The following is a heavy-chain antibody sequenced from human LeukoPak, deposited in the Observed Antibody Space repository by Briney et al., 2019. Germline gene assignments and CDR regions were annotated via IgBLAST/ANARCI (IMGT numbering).Heavy chain of an antibody. CDR1: GFTFSSYA. CDR2: ISGSGGST. Sequence: GGSLRLSCAASGFTFSSYAMSWVRQAPGKGLEWVSAISGSGGSTYYADSVKGRFTISRDNSKNTLYLQTNSLRAEDTAVYYCAKDPLAMYSSGWYDGFVHWGQGTLVTVSS. V-gene: IGHV3-23*01. J-gene: IGHJ5*02. CDR3: AKDPLAMYSSGWYDGFVH. D-gene: IGHD6-19*01.